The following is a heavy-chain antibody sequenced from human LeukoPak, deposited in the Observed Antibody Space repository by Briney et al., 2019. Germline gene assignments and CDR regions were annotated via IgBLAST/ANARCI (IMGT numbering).Heavy chain of an antibody. CDR2: ISYDGSNK. CDR1: GFTFSSYG. J-gene: IGHJ4*02. Sequence: GRSLRLSCAASGFTFSSYGMHRVRQAPGKGLEWVAVISYDGSNKYYADSVKGRFTISRDNSKNTLYLQMNSLRAEDTAVYYCAKDAQLLWFGESNIDYWGQGTLVTVSS. D-gene: IGHD3-10*01. CDR3: AKDAQLLWFGESNIDY. V-gene: IGHV3-30*18.